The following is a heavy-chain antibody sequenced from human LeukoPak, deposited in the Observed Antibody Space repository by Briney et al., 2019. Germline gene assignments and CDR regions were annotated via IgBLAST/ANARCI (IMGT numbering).Heavy chain of an antibody. CDR3: ARGSGTNYYGSGSFDY. D-gene: IGHD3-10*01. V-gene: IGHV1-69*01. CDR1: GGTFSSYA. J-gene: IGHJ4*02. CDR2: IITIFGTA. Sequence: GSSVKVSCKASGGTFSSYAISWVRQAPGQGLEWMGGIITIFGTANYAQKFQGRVTITADESTSTAYMELSSLRSEDTAVYYCARGSGTNYYGSGSFDYWGQGTLVTVSS.